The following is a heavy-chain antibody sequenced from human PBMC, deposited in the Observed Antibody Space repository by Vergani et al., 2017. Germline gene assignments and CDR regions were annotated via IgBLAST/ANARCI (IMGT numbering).Heavy chain of an antibody. Sequence: QLQLQESGPGLVKPSATLSLTCSVSGASIRSSNYYWGWIRQPPGKGLEWIAGIYYSGSTYYNPSLKSRVTISVNTSKNPSSLKLSSVTAAVTAVYFCARHSTVEWLVKLGWIAPWGQGILVTVSS. CDR1: GASIRSSNYY. V-gene: IGHV4-39*01. D-gene: IGHD6-19*01. J-gene: IGHJ5*02. CDR3: ARHSTVEWLVKLGWIAP. CDR2: IYYSGST.